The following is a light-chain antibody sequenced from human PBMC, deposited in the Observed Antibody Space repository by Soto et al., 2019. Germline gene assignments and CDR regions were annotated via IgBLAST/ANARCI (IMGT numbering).Light chain of an antibody. CDR1: SSDVGGYNY. J-gene: IGLJ2*01. CDR2: DVS. V-gene: IGLV2-14*01. CDR3: SSCTSSSTRV. Sequence: QSALTQPASVSGSPGQSITISCTGTSSDVGGYNYVSWYQQHPGKAPKLMIYDVSNRPSGVSNRFSGSKSGNTASLTISGLQAEDGADYYCSSCTSSSTRVFGGGTKLTVL.